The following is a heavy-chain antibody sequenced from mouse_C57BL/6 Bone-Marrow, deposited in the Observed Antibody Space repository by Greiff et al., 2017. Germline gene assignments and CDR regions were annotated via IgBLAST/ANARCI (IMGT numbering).Heavy chain of an antibody. CDR2: MDPENGDT. CDR1: GFNIKDDY. CDR3: TTGGPRAY. Sequence: VQLQQSGAELVRPGASVKLSCTASGFNIKDDYLHWVKQRPEQGLEWIGWMDPENGDTEYASKFQGKATITADTSSNTAYLQLSSLTSEDTAVYYCTTGGPRAYWGQGTLVTVSA. V-gene: IGHV14-4*01. J-gene: IGHJ3*01.